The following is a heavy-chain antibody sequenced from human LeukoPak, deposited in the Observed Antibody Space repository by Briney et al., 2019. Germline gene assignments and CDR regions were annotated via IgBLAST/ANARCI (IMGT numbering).Heavy chain of an antibody. CDR1: GFTFSSSW. Sequence: GGSLRLSCAASGFTFSSSWMHWVRQAPGQGLVWVSRINSDGSSKVHADSVKGRFTISRDNAKNTLYLQMNSLRADDTAVYYCTRGNSGPDYWGQGTLATVSS. CDR2: INSDGSSK. J-gene: IGHJ4*02. CDR3: TRGNSGPDY. D-gene: IGHD5-12*01. V-gene: IGHV3-74*01.